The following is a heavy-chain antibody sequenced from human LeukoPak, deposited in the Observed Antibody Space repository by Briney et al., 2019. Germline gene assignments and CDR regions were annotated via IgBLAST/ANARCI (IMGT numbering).Heavy chain of an antibody. CDR2: IIPIFGTA. CDR1: GGTFSSYA. Sequence: ASVKVSCKASGGTFSSYAISWVRQAPGQGLEWMGGIIPIFGTANYAQKFQGRVTIPADESPSTAYMELSSLRSEDTAVYCCASSSTSKRGNWFHPRGQGTLVSVSS. V-gene: IGHV1-69*13. CDR3: ASSSTSKRGNWFHP. D-gene: IGHD2-2*01. J-gene: IGHJ5*02.